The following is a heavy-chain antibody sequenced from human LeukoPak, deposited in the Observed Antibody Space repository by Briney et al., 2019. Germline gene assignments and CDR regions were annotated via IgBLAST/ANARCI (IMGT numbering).Heavy chain of an antibody. Sequence: GGSLRLSCAASGFTFSSYAMSWVRQAPGKGLEWVSAISGSGGSTYYADSVKGRFTISRDNSKNTLYLQMNSLRAEDTAVYYCAKVGYGGVQLWLDYWGQGTLVTVFS. J-gene: IGHJ4*02. V-gene: IGHV3-23*01. CDR3: AKVGYGGVQLWLDY. D-gene: IGHD5-18*01. CDR1: GFTFSSYA. CDR2: ISGSGGST.